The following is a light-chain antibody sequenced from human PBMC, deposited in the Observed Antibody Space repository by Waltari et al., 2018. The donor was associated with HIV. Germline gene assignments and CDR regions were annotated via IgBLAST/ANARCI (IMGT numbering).Light chain of an antibody. CDR1: SSHIGCNS. J-gene: IGLJ3*02. V-gene: IGLV1-51*02. CDR3: QVWDSDLNAVV. CDR2: END. Sequence: QSVLTQPPSVSAAPGQRVTVSCSGSSSHIGCNSVSWYHHLPGAAPKPLISENDQRPSGIPDRFSASKSDTSATLGISGPQTGDEADYYCQVWDSDLNAVVFGGGTRVTVL.